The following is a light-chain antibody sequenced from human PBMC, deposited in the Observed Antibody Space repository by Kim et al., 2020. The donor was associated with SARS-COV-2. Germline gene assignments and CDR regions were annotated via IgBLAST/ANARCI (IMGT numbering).Light chain of an antibody. Sequence: GQSISISCTGTSSNIGSYNYVSWHQQHPGKAPKRMIYDVNKRPSGISSRFSGSKSGSTASLTISGLQAEDEADYYCSSFTTRSTLVFGGGTQLTVL. CDR2: DVN. CDR3: SSFTTRSTLV. V-gene: IGLV2-14*03. J-gene: IGLJ3*02. CDR1: SSNIGSYNY.